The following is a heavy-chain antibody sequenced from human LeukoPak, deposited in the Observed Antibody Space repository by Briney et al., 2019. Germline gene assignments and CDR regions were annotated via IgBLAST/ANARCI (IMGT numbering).Heavy chain of an antibody. CDR2: TYYSGST. CDR1: GGSISSYY. V-gene: IGHV4-59*01. Sequence: SETLSLTCTVSGGSISSYYWSRIRQPPGKGLEWIGYTYYSGSTNYNPSLKSRVTISVDTSKNQFSLKLSSVTAADTAVYYCARGEVEFDPWGQGTLVTVSS. J-gene: IGHJ5*02. CDR3: ARGEVEFDP.